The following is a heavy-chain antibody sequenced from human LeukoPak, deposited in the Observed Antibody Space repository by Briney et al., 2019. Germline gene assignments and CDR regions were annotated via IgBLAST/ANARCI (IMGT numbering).Heavy chain of an antibody. CDR2: INPSGGGP. Sequence: ASVKVSCKASGYTFTSYGISWVRQAPGQGLEWMGIINPSGGGPTYAPKFQGRVTMTRDTSTATIYMELSSLRSEDTAMYYCARGLGSGSYYGYWGQGTLVTVSS. CDR3: ARGLGSGSYYGY. J-gene: IGHJ4*02. CDR1: GYTFTSYG. D-gene: IGHD1-26*01. V-gene: IGHV1-46*01.